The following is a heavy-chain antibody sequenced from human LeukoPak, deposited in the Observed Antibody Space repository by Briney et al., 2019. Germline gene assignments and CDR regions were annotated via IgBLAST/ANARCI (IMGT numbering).Heavy chain of an antibody. V-gene: IGHV3-9*01. Sequence: SGGSLRLSCAASGFTFDDYAMHWVRQAPGKGLEWVSGISWNSGSMVYADSVKGRFTVSRDNAKNSLYLQMNSLRAEDTALYYCAKDIDSAVDAFDIWGQGTMVTVSS. CDR2: ISWNSGSM. CDR3: AKDIDSAVDAFDI. D-gene: IGHD2-15*01. J-gene: IGHJ3*02. CDR1: GFTFDDYA.